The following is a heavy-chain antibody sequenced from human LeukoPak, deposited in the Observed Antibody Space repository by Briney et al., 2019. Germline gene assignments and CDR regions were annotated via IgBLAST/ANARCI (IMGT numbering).Heavy chain of an antibody. CDR1: GGSFSSTSYY. D-gene: IGHD2-15*01. CDR3: ARQTCSGGSCFLLYSGMDV. V-gene: IGHV4-39*01. CDR2: IHYSGDT. J-gene: IGHJ6*02. Sequence: SETLSLTCTVSGGSFSSTSYYWNWIRQPPGKGLEWIGSIHYSGDTSYNPSLNSRITISVDTSKNQFSLKLSSVTATDTAVHYCARQTCSGGSCFLLYSGMDVWGQGTTVTVSS.